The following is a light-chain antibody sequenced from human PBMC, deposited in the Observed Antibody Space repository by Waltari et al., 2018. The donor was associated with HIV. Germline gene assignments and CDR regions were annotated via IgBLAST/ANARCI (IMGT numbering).Light chain of an antibody. CDR3: QQSYTTRWT. CDR2: GAS. CDR1: QSINNF. V-gene: IGKV1-39*01. J-gene: IGKJ1*01. Sequence: DIQMTQSPSTMSASVGDSFTITCRASQSINNFLNWYQQKPGKAPKLLIYGASRLHSGVPSRFSGSGSGTDFTLTVHSLQPEDFATYYCQQSYTTRWTFGLGTKVEMK.